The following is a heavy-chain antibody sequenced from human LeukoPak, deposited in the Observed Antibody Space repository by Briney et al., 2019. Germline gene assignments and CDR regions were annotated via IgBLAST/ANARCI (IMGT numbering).Heavy chain of an antibody. CDR3: ARRFRYSSGWYGDY. J-gene: IGHJ4*02. D-gene: IGHD6-19*01. CDR2: IHQDGSEK. V-gene: IGHV3-7*02. CDR1: GFTFRNYW. Sequence: GGSLRLSCAASGFTFRNYWMSSVRQAPGKGLEWVANIHQDGSEKYSVDSVKGRFTISRDNAKNSLYLQMNSLRAEDTAVYYCARRFRYSSGWYGDYWGQGTLVTVSS.